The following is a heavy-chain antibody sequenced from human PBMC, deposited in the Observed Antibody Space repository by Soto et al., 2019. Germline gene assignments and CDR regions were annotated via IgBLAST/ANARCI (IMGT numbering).Heavy chain of an antibody. V-gene: IGHV3-30*04. Sequence: PGGSLRLSCAASGFTFSSYAMHWVRQAPGKGLEWVAVISYDGRKNNYADSVKGRFTISRDKSETTVSLQMNSLRPEDTAMYYCVREDSFGYDYVFDHWGQGTQVTVSS. CDR3: VREDSFGYDYVFDH. J-gene: IGHJ4*02. CDR1: GFTFSSYA. CDR2: ISYDGRKN. D-gene: IGHD5-18*01.